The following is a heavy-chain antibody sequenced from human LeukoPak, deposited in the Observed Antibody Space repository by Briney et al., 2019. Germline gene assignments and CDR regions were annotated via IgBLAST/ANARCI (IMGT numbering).Heavy chain of an antibody. V-gene: IGHV1-69*13. CDR3: AETRGRPHYYYGMDV. D-gene: IGHD1-1*01. CDR1: GGTFSSYA. Sequence: SVKVFCKASGGTFSSYAISWVRQAPGQGLEWMGGIIPIFGTANYAQKFQGRVTITADESTSTAYMELNSLRSEDTAVYYCAETRGRPHYYYGMDVWGKGTTVTVSS. CDR2: IIPIFGTA. J-gene: IGHJ6*04.